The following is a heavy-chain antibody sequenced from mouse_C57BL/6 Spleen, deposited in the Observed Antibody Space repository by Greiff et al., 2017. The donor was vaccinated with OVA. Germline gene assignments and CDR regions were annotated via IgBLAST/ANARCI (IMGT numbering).Heavy chain of an antibody. CDR3: ARPFYYGNSWFAY. CDR2: INPGSGGT. Sequence: VQLQQSGAELVRPGTSVKVSCKASGYAFTNYLIEWVKQRPGQGLEWIGVINPGSGGTNYNEKFKGKATLTADKSSSTAYMQLSSLTSEDSAVYFCARPFYYGNSWFAYWGQGTLVTVSA. V-gene: IGHV1-54*01. D-gene: IGHD2-1*01. J-gene: IGHJ3*01. CDR1: GYAFTNYL.